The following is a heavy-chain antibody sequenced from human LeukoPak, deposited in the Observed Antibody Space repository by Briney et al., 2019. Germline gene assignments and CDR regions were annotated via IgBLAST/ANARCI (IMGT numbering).Heavy chain of an antibody. CDR1: GFTLSTNA. D-gene: IGHD1-26*01. CDR2: ISGSGAST. CDR3: AKDVGKWESLHFFDY. Sequence: PGGSLRLSCLTSGFTLSTNAMSWVRQAPGKGLERISGISGSGASTYYADSVTGRFTISRDNSRNTLYLQMNSLRGDDTAVYYCAKDVGKWESLHFFDYWGQGTLVTVSS. V-gene: IGHV3-23*01. J-gene: IGHJ4*02.